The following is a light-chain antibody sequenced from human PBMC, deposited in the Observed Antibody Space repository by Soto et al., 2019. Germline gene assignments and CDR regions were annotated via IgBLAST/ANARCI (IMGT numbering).Light chain of an antibody. CDR2: EVS. Sequence: QSALTQPASVSGSPGQSITISCTGTNSDVGGYNYVSWYQKHPGKAPKLMIYEVSYRPSGVSNRFSGSKSGNTASLTISGLQAEDEADYYCNSYTTNSNRVFGTGTKVTVL. V-gene: IGLV2-14*01. CDR1: NSDVGGYNY. J-gene: IGLJ1*01. CDR3: NSYTTNSNRV.